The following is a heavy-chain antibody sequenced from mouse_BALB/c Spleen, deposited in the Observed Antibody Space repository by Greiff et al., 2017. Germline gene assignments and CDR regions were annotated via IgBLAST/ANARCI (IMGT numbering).Heavy chain of an antibody. D-gene: IGHD1-2*01. J-gene: IGHJ4*01. CDR3: ARPHYYGYENAMDY. CDR2: INPDSSTI. V-gene: IGHV4-1*02. CDR1: GFDFSRYW. Sequence: EVKLMESGGGLVQPGGSLKLSCAASGFDFSRYWMSWVRQAPGKGLEWIGEINPDSSTINYTPSLKDKFIISRDNAKNTLYLQMSKVRSEDTALYYCARPHYYGYENAMDYWGQGTSVTVSS.